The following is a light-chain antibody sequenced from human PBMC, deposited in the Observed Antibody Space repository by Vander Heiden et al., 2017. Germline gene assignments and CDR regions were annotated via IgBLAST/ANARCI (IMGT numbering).Light chain of an antibody. CDR2: KDT. CDR3: FAAADNKMV. CDR1: VLTKNF. Sequence: SYELTQPSSASVSPGQTATITCSGDVLTKNFARWFQQKPGQAPVLVIYKDTERPSGISERFSGSSSGTTVTLTISGAQVEDEADYYCFAAADNKMVFGGGTKLTVL. J-gene: IGLJ3*02. V-gene: IGLV3-27*01.